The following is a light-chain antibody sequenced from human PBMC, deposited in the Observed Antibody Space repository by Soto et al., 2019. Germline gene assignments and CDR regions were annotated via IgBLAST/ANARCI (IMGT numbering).Light chain of an antibody. CDR1: NSNVGNNY. Sequence: QSVLTQPPSVSAAPGQKATISCSGSNSNVGNNYVSWYQQFPGTAPKLLIYDNNMRPSGIPDRFSGSKSGTSATLGITGLQTGDEADYYCGAWDSSLSAGVFGGGTQLTVL. CDR3: GAWDSSLSAGV. J-gene: IGLJ2*01. CDR2: DNN. V-gene: IGLV1-51*01.